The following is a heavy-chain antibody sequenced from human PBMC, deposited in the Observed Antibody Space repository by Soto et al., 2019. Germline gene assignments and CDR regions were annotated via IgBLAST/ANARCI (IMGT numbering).Heavy chain of an antibody. CDR1: GGSFSGYY. D-gene: IGHD3-10*02. J-gene: IGHJ5*02. V-gene: IGHV4-34*01. Sequence: SETLSLTCAVYGGSFSGYYWSWIRQPPGKGLEWIGEINHSGSTNYNPSLKSRVTILVDTSKNQFSLKLSSVTAADTAVYYCARGVYYVWGIFLCCFDPGGQGTLVTVPS. CDR2: INHSGST. CDR3: ARGVYYVWGIFLCCFDP.